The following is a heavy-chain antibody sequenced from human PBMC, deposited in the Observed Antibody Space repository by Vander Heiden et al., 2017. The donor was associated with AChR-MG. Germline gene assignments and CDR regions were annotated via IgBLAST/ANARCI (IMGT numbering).Heavy chain of an antibody. CDR2: IYYSGST. CDR3: ARLIVVVTARFDY. J-gene: IGHJ4*02. Sequence: QLQLQESGPGLVKPSETLSLPCTVSGGSISSSSYYWGWIRQPPGKGLEWIGSIYYSGSTYYNPSLKSRVTISVDTSKNQFSLKLSSVTAADTAVYYCARLIVVVTARFDYWGQGTLVTVSS. CDR1: GGSISSSSYY. V-gene: IGHV4-39*01. D-gene: IGHD2-21*02.